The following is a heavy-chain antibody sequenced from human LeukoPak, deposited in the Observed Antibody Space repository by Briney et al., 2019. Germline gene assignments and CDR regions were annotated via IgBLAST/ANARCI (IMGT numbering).Heavy chain of an antibody. CDR1: GYTFTSYY. V-gene: IGHV1-69*13. D-gene: IGHD2-8*01. CDR2: IIPIFGTA. J-gene: IGHJ5*02. CDR3: AQEWRGFDP. Sequence: SVKVSCKTSGYTFTSYYVSWVRQAPGQGLEWMGGIIPIFGTANYAQKFQGRVTITADESTSTAYMELSSLRSEDTAVYYCAQEWRGFDPWGQGTLVTVSS.